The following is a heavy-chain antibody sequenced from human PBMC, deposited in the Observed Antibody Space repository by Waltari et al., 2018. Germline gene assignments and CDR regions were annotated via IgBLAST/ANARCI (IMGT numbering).Heavy chain of an antibody. CDR3: VRHARTTSGGKHFDH. Sequence: QLQLQESGPGLVKASETLSLTCTVSGDSISSSSYYWGWVRQPPGKGLEWIGNMYYSGSTSSHPSLKGRVTISGDTSKSQLSLKLSSLTAADTSMYYCVRHARTTSGGKHFDHWGQGMLVTVSP. CDR1: GDSISSSSYY. CDR2: MYYSGST. D-gene: IGHD2-15*01. J-gene: IGHJ4*02. V-gene: IGHV4-39*01.